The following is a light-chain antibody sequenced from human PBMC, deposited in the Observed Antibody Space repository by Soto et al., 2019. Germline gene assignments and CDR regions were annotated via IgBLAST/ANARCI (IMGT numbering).Light chain of an antibody. V-gene: IGKV3-11*01. Sequence: EIVLTQSLATLSLSPGERATLSCSASQSVGSYLAWYQHKPGQPPRLLIYDASNRATGIPARFSGSGSGTDFTLTISSLEPEDFAVYYCQQRSNWPPTWTFGQGTKVEIK. J-gene: IGKJ1*01. CDR1: QSVGSY. CDR3: QQRSNWPPTWT. CDR2: DAS.